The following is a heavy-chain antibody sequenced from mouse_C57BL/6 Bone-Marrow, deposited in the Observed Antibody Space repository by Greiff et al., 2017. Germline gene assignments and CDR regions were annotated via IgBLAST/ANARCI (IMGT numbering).Heavy chain of an antibody. Sequence: QVQLKESGPELVKPGASVKISCKASGYAFSSSWMNWVKQRPGKGLEWIGRIYPGDGDTNYNGKFKGKATLTADKSFSTAYMQLSSLTSEDSAVYFCARDWDFFDYWGQGTTLTVSS. CDR2: IYPGDGDT. V-gene: IGHV1-82*01. D-gene: IGHD4-1*01. CDR3: ARDWDFFDY. CDR1: GYAFSSSW. J-gene: IGHJ2*01.